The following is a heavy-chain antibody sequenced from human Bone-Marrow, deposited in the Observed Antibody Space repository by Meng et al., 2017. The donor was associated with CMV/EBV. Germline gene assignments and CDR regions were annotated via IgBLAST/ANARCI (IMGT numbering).Heavy chain of an antibody. CDR3: VPYCSSTSCPIGAFDI. CDR2: MNPNSGNT. Sequence: ASVKVSCKASGYTFTSYDINWVRQATGQGLEWMGWMNPNSGNTGYAQKFQGRVTMTRNTSISTAYMELSSLRSEDTAVYYCVPYCSSTSCPIGAFDIWGQGTMVTVSS. V-gene: IGHV1-8*02. CDR1: GYTFTSYD. J-gene: IGHJ3*02. D-gene: IGHD2-2*01.